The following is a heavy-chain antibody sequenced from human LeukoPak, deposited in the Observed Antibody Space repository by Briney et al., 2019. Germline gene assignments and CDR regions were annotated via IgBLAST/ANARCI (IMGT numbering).Heavy chain of an antibody. CDR1: GGSISSSSYY. V-gene: IGHV4-39*01. CDR2: NYYSGST. Sequence: SETLSLTCTVSGGSISSSSYYWGWIRQPPGKGLEWTGSNYYSGSTYYNPSLKSRVTISVDTSKNQFSLKLSSVTAADTAVYYCARQATRGVVVIASGAFDIWGQGTMVTVSS. D-gene: IGHD2-21*01. J-gene: IGHJ3*02. CDR3: ARQATRGVVVIASGAFDI.